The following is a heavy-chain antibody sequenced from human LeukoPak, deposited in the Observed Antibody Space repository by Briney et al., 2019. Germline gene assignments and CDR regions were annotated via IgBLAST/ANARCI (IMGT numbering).Heavy chain of an antibody. J-gene: IGHJ4*02. CDR3: AKERQTLFFDY. CDR2: VSGSGITT. CDR1: GFTSGNYA. Sequence: GGSLRLSCAASGFTSGNYAMSWVRQAPGKGLEWVASVSGSGITTYYADSVKGRLTTSRDNSKNTLSLQMNSLRAEDTAVNYCAKERQTLFFDYWGQGTLVTVSS. V-gene: IGHV3-23*01.